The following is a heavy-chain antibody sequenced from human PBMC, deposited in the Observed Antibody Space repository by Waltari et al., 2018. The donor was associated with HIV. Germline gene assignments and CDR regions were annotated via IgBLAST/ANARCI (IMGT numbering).Heavy chain of an antibody. D-gene: IGHD4-4*01. V-gene: IGHV3-33*01. CDR3: ARGYSSSRWIPLYH. CDR1: GFTFSNFA. CDR2: FWSDGVEI. Sequence: QVQLVESGGGVVQPGTSLTLSCAVSGFTFSNFAIHWVSQSPGKGLECLAVFWSDGVEISYANSVKGRFTISKDSSQKTLYLHLTSLRAEDTALYYCARGYSSSRWIPLYHWGRGTLVTVSS. J-gene: IGHJ4*02.